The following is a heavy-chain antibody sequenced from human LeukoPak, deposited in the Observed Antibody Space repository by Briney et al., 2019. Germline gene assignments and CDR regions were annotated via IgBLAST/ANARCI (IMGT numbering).Heavy chain of an antibody. V-gene: IGHV4-59*01. CDR2: IYYSGST. J-gene: IGHJ4*02. CDR3: ARDNSDGGAAYYFDY. D-gene: IGHD1-26*01. Sequence: SETLSLTCTVSGGSISSYYWNWIRQPPGKGLEWIGYIYYSGSTNYNPSLKSRVTISVDTSKNQFSLKLSSVTAADTAVYYCARDNSDGGAAYYFDYWGQGTLVTVSS. CDR1: GGSISSYY.